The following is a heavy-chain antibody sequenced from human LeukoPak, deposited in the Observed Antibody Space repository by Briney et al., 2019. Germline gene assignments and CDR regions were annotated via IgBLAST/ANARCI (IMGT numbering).Heavy chain of an antibody. CDR1: GFAFSTYT. Sequence: GGSLRLSCAASGFAFSTYTLNWVRQAPGKGLEWLSYISAGGGTIYYADSVKGRFTISRDNAKNSLYLQMNSLRDEDTAVYYCVRESPFHFDYWGQGTLVTVSS. J-gene: IGHJ4*02. V-gene: IGHV3-48*02. CDR2: ISAGGGTI. CDR3: VRESPFHFDY.